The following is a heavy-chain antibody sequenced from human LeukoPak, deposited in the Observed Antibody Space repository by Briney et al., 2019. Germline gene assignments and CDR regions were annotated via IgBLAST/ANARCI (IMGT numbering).Heavy chain of an antibody. CDR3: ARECSGGSCYSYHYFDY. D-gene: IGHD2-15*01. CDR1: GGSISSSSYY. Sequence: SETLSLTCTVSGGSISSSSYYWGWIRQPPGKGLEWIGSIYYSGSTYYNPSLKSRVTISVDTSKNQFSLKLSSVTAADTAVYYCARECSGGSCYSYHYFDYWGQGTLVTVSS. CDR2: IYYSGST. J-gene: IGHJ4*02. V-gene: IGHV4-39*02.